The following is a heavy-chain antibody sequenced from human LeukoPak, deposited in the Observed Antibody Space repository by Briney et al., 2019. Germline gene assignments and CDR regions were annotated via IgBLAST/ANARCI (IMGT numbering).Heavy chain of an antibody. Sequence: GGSLRLSCTASGIIFSDAWMTWVRQAPGQGPEWVGRIKSIHGDKATNYALSVQGRFTISRDDSQKTLYLQMNSLRTDDTAVYYCCKDIPLTMAWALKYWGQGALVTVSS. CDR1: GIIFSDAW. V-gene: IGHV3-15*06. J-gene: IGHJ4*02. CDR3: CKDIPLTMAWALKY. CDR2: IKSIHGDKAT. D-gene: IGHD2-21*01.